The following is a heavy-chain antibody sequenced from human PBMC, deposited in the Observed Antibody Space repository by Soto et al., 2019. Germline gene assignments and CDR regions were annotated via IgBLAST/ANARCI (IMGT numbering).Heavy chain of an antibody. D-gene: IGHD2-2*02. CDR3: ARAQLKIYCSSTSCYISYGMDV. V-gene: IGHV1-3*01. CDR2: INAGNGNT. Sequence: GASVKVSCKASGYTFTSCAMHWVRQAPGQRLEWMGWINAGNGNTKYSQKFQGRVTITRDTSASTTYMELSSLRSEDTAVYYCARAQLKIYCSSTSCYISYGMDVWGQGTTVTV. CDR1: GYTFTSCA. J-gene: IGHJ6*02.